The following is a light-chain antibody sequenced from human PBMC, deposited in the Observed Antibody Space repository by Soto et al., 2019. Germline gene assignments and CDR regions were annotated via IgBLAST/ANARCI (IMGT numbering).Light chain of an antibody. Sequence: QSVLTQPPSASGTPGQRVTIYCSGSSSNIGSNTINWYQQLPGTAPKLLIYSNNQRPSGVPDRFSGSKSGTSASLAISGLQSEDEANYYCAAWEDSLNGWVFGGGTKLTVL. J-gene: IGLJ3*02. V-gene: IGLV1-44*01. CDR3: AAWEDSLNGWV. CDR1: SSNIGSNT. CDR2: SNN.